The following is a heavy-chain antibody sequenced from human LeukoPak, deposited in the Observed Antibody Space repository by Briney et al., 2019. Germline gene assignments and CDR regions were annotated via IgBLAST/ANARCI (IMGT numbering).Heavy chain of an antibody. CDR3: VRGQSTLGYFQE. J-gene: IGHJ1*01. D-gene: IGHD2-2*01. CDR1: GFTFSSYS. CDR2: IWFDATEK. V-gene: IGHV3-33*01. Sequence: PGGSLIFSYAAAGFTFSSYSMHGGRQAPGKGLEWVAMIWFDATEKYYVDSVKGRFTISRDNSKNTLYLQMNSLRVEDTAVYYCVRGQSTLGYFQEWGQGTPVTVSS.